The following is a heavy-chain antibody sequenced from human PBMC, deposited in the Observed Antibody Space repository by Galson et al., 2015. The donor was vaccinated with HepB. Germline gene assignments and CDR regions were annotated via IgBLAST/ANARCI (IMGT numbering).Heavy chain of an antibody. V-gene: IGHV5-51*01. D-gene: IGHD1-26*01. CDR3: ARSGTYYGIVTYGMDV. Sequence: QSGAEVKKPGESLKISCRGSGYSFTSYWIGWVRQMPGKGLEWVGIIYPSDSETRYSPSFQGQVTISADKSISTAYLQWSSLKASDTATYYCARSGTYYGIVTYGMDVWGQGTTVTVSS. CDR2: IYPSDSET. J-gene: IGHJ6*02. CDR1: GYSFTSYW.